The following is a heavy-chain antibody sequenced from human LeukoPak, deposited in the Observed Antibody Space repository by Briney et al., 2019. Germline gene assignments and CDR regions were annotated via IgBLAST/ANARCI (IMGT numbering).Heavy chain of an antibody. CDR2: LNPSGGSA. V-gene: IGHV1-46*02. CDR3: ARGGYCGGNTYYLDQ. J-gene: IGHJ4*02. CDR1: GYPFNSYY. Sequence: AASVKVSCKASGYPFNSYYIHWVRQSPGQGLEWMGILNPSGGSASYAHKFQGRVTLTRDMSTSTVYMEMSGLTSEDTAVYYCARGGYCGGNTYYLDQWGQGSLVTV. D-gene: IGHD2-21*01.